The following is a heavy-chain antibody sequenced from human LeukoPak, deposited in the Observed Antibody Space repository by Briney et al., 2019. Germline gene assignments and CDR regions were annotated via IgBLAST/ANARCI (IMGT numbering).Heavy chain of an antibody. D-gene: IGHD6-13*01. CDR3: ASKGGYSSSWYGDYFDY. CDR2: IIPIFGTA. Sequence: SVKVSCKASGGTFSSYAISWVRQAPGQGLEWMGGIIPIFGTANYAQKFQGRVTITTDESTSTAYMELSSLRSEDTAVYYCASKGGYSSSWYGDYFDYWGQGTLVTVSS. J-gene: IGHJ4*02. V-gene: IGHV1-69*05. CDR1: GGTFSSYA.